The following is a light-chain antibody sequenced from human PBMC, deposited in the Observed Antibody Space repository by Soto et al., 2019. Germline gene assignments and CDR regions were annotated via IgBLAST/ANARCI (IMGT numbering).Light chain of an antibody. J-gene: IGKJ5*01. CDR3: QQYGSLPPT. CDR2: GAS. Sequence: EIVLTQSPGTLSLSPGERATLSCRASQSVSSSYLAWYQQRPGPAPRLLIYGASSRATGIPDRFSGSGSGTDFTLTISRLEPEDFAVYYCQQYGSLPPTFGQGTRLEIK. CDR1: QSVSSSY. V-gene: IGKV3-20*01.